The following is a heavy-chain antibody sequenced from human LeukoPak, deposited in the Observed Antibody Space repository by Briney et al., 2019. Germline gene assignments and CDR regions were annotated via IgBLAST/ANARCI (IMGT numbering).Heavy chain of an antibody. CDR1: GYTFSTYG. Sequence: ASVKVSCKASGYTFSTYGIAWVRQAPGQGLEWMGWISPGNAKGNYAQKLQGRVTMTTDTSTSTAYMELRSLRSDDTAVYYCARGRSAAAEIKDNWFDPWGQGTLVTVSS. J-gene: IGHJ5*02. CDR3: ARGRSAAAEIKDNWFDP. D-gene: IGHD6-13*01. V-gene: IGHV1-18*01. CDR2: ISPGNAKG.